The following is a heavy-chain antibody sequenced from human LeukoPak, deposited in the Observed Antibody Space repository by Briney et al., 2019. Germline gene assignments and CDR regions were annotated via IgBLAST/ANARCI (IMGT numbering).Heavy chain of an antibody. CDR3: ARSGDIVVVVAVIESNWFDP. J-gene: IGHJ5*02. D-gene: IGHD2-15*01. CDR1: GYTFTGYY. CDR2: INPNSGGT. V-gene: IGHV1-2*02. Sequence: ASVTVSCKASGYTFTGYYMHWVRQAPGQGLEWMGWINPNSGGTNYAQKFQGRVTMTRDTSISTAYMELSRLRSDDTAVYYCARSGDIVVVVAVIESNWFDPWGQGTLVTVSS.